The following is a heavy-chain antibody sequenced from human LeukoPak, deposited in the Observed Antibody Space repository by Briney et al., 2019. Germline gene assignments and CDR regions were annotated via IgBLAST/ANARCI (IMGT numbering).Heavy chain of an antibody. D-gene: IGHD5-12*01. Sequence: GASVKVSCKASGYTFTTYYMHWVRQAPGQGLEWMGLINPSGTTTNYAQKFRGRVTMTWDTSISTAYMELSSLTSEDTAVYYCARNIVATTNYDYWGQGTLVTVSS. J-gene: IGHJ4*02. V-gene: IGHV1-46*01. CDR2: INPSGTTT. CDR1: GYTFTTYY. CDR3: ARNIVATTNYDY.